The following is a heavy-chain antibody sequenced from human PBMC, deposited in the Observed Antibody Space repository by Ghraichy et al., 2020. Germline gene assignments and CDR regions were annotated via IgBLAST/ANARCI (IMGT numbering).Heavy chain of an antibody. CDR3: ARVRGGNSVVKAGFDY. CDR2: INQDGSEK. J-gene: IGHJ4*02. Sequence: GESLNISCVASGFTFSSYWMTWVRQAPGKGLEWVANINQDGSEKNYVDSVKGRFTFSRDNAQNSLYLQINSLRAEDTAVYFCARVRGGNSVVKAGFDYWGQGTLVTVSS. D-gene: IGHD4-23*01. V-gene: IGHV3-7*03. CDR1: GFTFSSYW.